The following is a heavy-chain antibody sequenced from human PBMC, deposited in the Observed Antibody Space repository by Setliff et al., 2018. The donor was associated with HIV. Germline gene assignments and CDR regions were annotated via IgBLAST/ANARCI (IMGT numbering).Heavy chain of an antibody. Sequence: PGESLKISCAASGFTFSSYSMNWVRQAPGKGLEWVSSISSGSSYIYYAESVKGRFTISRDNAKNSLYLQMNSLRAEDTAVCYCARAGVYYDSSGYCIDYWGQGTLVTVSS. CDR1: GFTFSSYS. V-gene: IGHV3-21*01. D-gene: IGHD3-22*01. CDR2: ISSGSSYI. J-gene: IGHJ4*02. CDR3: ARAGVYYDSSGYCIDY.